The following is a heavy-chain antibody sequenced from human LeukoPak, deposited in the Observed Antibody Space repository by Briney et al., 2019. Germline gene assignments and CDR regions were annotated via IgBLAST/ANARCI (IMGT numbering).Heavy chain of an antibody. Sequence: ASVKVSCKASGYTFTSYGISWVRQAPGQGLEWMGWISAYNGNTNYAQKLQGRVTMTTDTSTSTAYMELRSLRSDDTAVYYCARVTMEGYYYYYMDVWGKGTTVTVSS. V-gene: IGHV1-18*01. CDR3: ARVTMEGYYYYYMDV. D-gene: IGHD1-1*01. CDR1: GYTFTSYG. CDR2: ISAYNGNT. J-gene: IGHJ6*03.